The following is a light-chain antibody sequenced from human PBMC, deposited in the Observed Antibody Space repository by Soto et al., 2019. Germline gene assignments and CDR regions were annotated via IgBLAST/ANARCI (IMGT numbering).Light chain of an antibody. Sequence: QSVLTPPPSASGTPGQRVPISCSGSRSNIGANPINWYQQLPGTAPKLLIYNNDQRPSGVPDRFSASKSGTSASLAISGLLSEDEADYYCEAWDDSLYGAVLGGGTKLTVL. V-gene: IGLV1-44*01. J-gene: IGLJ2*01. CDR2: NND. CDR3: EAWDDSLYGAV. CDR1: RSNIGANP.